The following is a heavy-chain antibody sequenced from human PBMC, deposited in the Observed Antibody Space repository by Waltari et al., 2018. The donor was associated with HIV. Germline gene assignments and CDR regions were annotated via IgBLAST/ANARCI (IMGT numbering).Heavy chain of an antibody. CDR3: ATEEGYGSGSYLDY. V-gene: IGHV3-15*01. Sequence: EEYLVESGGDLIKPGGCLRLSCSASVFTFSDAWMPWLRQAPGKGLEGVGRIKSKTDGGTTDYAAAVKGRFTISRDDSKNTLFLQMNSLKTEDTAVYYCATEEGYGSGSYLDYWGQGTLLTVSS. CDR2: IKSKTDGGTT. D-gene: IGHD3-10*01. CDR1: VFTFSDAW. J-gene: IGHJ4*02.